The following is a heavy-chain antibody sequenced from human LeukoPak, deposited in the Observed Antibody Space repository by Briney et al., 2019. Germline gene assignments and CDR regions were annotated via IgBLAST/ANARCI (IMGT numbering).Heavy chain of an antibody. J-gene: IGHJ3*02. CDR3: ARDFFSITGTTVDAFDI. CDR1: GGSISSGGYY. Sequence: PSETLSLTCTVSGGSISSGGYYWSWIRQPPGKGLEWIGYIYHSGSTYYNPSLKSRVTISVDRSKNQFSLKLSSVTAADTAVYYCARDFFSITGTTVDAFDIWGQGTMVTVSS. D-gene: IGHD1-7*01. V-gene: IGHV4-30-2*01. CDR2: IYHSGST.